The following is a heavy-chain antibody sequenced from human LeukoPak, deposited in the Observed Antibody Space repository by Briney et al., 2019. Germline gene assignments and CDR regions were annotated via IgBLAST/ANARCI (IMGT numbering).Heavy chain of an antibody. CDR1: GFTFNSFA. CDR2: IQSDGSDK. J-gene: IGHJ4*02. Sequence: GGSLRLSCAASGFTFNSFAMHWVRQAPGKGLEHLAFIQSDGSDKYYADSVKGRFTISRDNSKNTLYLQMNSLRAEDTAVYYCARSHSLWFGRLGFDYWGQGTLVTVSS. CDR3: ARSHSLWFGRLGFDY. D-gene: IGHD3-10*01. V-gene: IGHV3-30*12.